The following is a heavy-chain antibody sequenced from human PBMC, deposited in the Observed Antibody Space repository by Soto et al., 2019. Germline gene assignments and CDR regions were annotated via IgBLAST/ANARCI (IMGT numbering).Heavy chain of an antibody. CDR2: ISAHNGNT. V-gene: IGHV1-18*01. CDR1: GYAFTTYG. Sequence: QSGAEVKKPGASVKVSCKGSGYAFTTYGITWVRQAPGQGLEWMGWISAHNGNTNYAQKLQGRVTVTRDTPTSTAYMELRSLRSDGTAVYYCARGRYGDYWGQGALVTVSS. J-gene: IGHJ4*02. CDR3: ARGRYGDY. D-gene: IGHD1-1*01.